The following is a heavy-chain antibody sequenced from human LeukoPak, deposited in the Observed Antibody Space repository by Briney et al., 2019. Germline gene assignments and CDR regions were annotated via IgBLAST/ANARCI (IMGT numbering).Heavy chain of an antibody. J-gene: IGHJ4*02. V-gene: IGHV3-21*01. CDR2: ISSSSSYI. CDR1: GFTFSSYS. Sequence: PGGSLRLSCAASGFTFSSYSMNWVRQAPGKGLEWVLSISSSSSYIYYADSVKGRFTISRDNAKNSLYLQMNSLRAEDTAVYYCARDLDLGVTRWLEPEFDYWGQGTLVTVSS. D-gene: IGHD5-24*01. CDR3: ARDLDLGVTRWLEPEFDY.